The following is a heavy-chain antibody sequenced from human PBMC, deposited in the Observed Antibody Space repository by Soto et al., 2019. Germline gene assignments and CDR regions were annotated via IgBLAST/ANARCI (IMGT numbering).Heavy chain of an antibody. CDR3: ARLMGYYGSGRGAFDI. CDR1: GGSISSSSYY. CDR2: IYYSGST. D-gene: IGHD3-10*01. J-gene: IGHJ3*02. V-gene: IGHV4-39*01. Sequence: SETLSLTCTVSGGSISSSSYYWGWIRQPPGKGLEWIGSIYYSGSTYYNPSLKSRVTISVDTAKNQFSLKLSSGTAADTAVYYCARLMGYYGSGRGAFDIWGQGTMVTVSS.